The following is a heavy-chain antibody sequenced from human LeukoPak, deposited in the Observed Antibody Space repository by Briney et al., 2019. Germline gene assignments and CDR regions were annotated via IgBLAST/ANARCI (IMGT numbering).Heavy chain of an antibody. Sequence: SETLSLTCTVSGGSISSSSYYWGWIRQPPGKGLEWIGSIYYSGSTYYNPSLKSRVTISVDTSKNQFSLKLSSVTAADTAVYYCARILRGVIVTSFDYWGQGILVTVSS. CDR3: ARILRGVIVTSFDY. CDR1: GGSISSSSYY. CDR2: IYYSGST. V-gene: IGHV4-39*01. D-gene: IGHD3-10*01. J-gene: IGHJ4*02.